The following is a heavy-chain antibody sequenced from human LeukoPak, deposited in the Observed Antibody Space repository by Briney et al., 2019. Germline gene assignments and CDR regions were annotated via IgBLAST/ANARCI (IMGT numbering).Heavy chain of an antibody. CDR3: AKDPTPSSTYYYDSSGYPY. CDR2: ISYDGSNK. Sequence: GALRLSCAASGFTFSSYGMHWVRQAPGKGLEWVAVISYDGSNKYYADSVKGRFTISRDNSKNTLYLQMNSLRAEDTAVYYCAKDPTPSSTYYYDSSGYPYWGQGTLVTVSS. V-gene: IGHV3-30*18. CDR1: GFTFSSYG. D-gene: IGHD3-22*01. J-gene: IGHJ4*02.